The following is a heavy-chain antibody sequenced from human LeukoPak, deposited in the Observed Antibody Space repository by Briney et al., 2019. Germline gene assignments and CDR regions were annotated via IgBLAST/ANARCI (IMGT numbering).Heavy chain of an antibody. CDR2: IWYDGSNK. CDR1: GFTFSSYG. D-gene: IGHD6-13*01. CDR3: AKLLWGVAAADDY. V-gene: IGHV3-33*06. J-gene: IGHJ4*02. Sequence: GGSLRLSCAASGFTFSSYGMHWVRQAPGKGLEWVAVIWYDGSNKYYADSVKGRFTISRDNSKNTLYLQMNSLRAEDTAVYYCAKLLWGVAAADDYWGQGTLVTVSS.